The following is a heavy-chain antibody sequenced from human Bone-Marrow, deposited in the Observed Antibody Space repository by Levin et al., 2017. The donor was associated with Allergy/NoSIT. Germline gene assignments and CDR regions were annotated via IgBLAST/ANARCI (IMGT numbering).Heavy chain of an antibody. D-gene: IGHD1-14*01. CDR1: GFTFSSYG. Sequence: SGESLKISCVASGFTFSSYGLSWVRQAPGKGLEWVSAITSSGDNIYYADSVKGRFTISRDNSKNVLYLQMDSLRVEDTAVYYCTKRHGMALWGQGTLVTVSS. J-gene: IGHJ4*02. V-gene: IGHV3-23*05. CDR2: ITSSGDNI. CDR3: TKRHGMAL.